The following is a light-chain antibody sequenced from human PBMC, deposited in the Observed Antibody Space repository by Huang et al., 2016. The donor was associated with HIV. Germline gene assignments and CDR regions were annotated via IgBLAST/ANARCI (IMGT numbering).Light chain of an antibody. CDR2: GTS. CDR1: QSVSNNY. J-gene: IGKJ2*01. Sequence: EIVLTQSPGTLSLSPGERDTLSCRASQSVSNNYLAWYQQKPGQAPRLLIHGTSRRATGIPDRFSGSGSGTDFTLTISSLGPEDFAVYFCQQYGTSPPTFGQGTKLEIK. V-gene: IGKV3-20*01. CDR3: QQYGTSPPT.